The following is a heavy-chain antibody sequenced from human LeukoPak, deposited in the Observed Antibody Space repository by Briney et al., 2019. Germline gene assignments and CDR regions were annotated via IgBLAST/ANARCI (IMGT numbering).Heavy chain of an antibody. CDR1: GYTFTGYY. Sequence: ASVKVSCKASGYTFTGYYMHWVRQAPGQGLEWMGRTNPNSGGTNYAQKFQGRVTMTRDTSISTAYMELGRLRSDDTAVYYCASDYSSGWYVDYWGQGTLVTVSS. D-gene: IGHD6-19*01. J-gene: IGHJ4*02. CDR2: TNPNSGGT. V-gene: IGHV1-2*06. CDR3: ASDYSSGWYVDY.